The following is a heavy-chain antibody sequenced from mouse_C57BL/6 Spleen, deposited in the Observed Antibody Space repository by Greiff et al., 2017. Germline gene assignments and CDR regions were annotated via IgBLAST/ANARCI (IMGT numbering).Heavy chain of an antibody. J-gene: IGHJ2*01. CDR2: IDPSDSET. V-gene: IGHV1-52*01. CDR3: ARSCYDDGVWDY. CDR1: GYTFTSYW. Sequence: VQLQQPGAELVRPGSSVKLSCKASGYTFTSYWMHWVKQRPIQGLEWIGNIDPSDSETHYNQKFKDKATLTVDKSSSTAYMQLSSLTSEDSAVYDCARSCYDDGVWDYWGQGTTLTVSS. D-gene: IGHD2-3*01.